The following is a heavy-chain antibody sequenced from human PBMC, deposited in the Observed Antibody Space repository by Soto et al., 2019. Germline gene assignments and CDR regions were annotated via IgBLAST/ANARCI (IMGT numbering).Heavy chain of an antibody. CDR3: AKGGHYYNGSPVDFDF. J-gene: IGHJ4*02. CDR1: GFTFNKYG. CDR2: ISNGGSSE. Sequence: GGSLRLSCAASGFTFNKYGMHWVRQAPGKGLEWVAAISNGGSSEYYADSVKGRFTISRDNAKNTLYLQMNSLKGEDTAVYYCAKGGHYYNGSPVDFDFWGPGTLVTVSA. D-gene: IGHD3-22*01. V-gene: IGHV3-30*18.